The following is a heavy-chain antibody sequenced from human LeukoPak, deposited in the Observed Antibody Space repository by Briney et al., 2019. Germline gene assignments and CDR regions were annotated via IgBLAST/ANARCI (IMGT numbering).Heavy chain of an antibody. CDR2: IIPIFGTA. CDR1: GGTFSSYA. J-gene: IGHJ5*02. CDR3: ARDYVPYFFGSRSYQVRNNWFDP. V-gene: IGHV1-69*13. D-gene: IGHD3-10*01. Sequence: ASVKVSCKASGGTFSSYAISWVRQAPGQGLEWMGGIIPIFGTANYAQKFQGRVTITADESTSTAYMELSSLRSEDTAVYYCARDYVPYFFGSRSYQVRNNWFDPWGQGTLVTVSS.